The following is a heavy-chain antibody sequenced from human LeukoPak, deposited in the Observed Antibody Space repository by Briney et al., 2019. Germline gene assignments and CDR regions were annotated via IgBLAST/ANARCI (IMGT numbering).Heavy chain of an antibody. CDR2: ISAYNGNT. CDR1: GYTFTSYG. Sequence: ASVKVSCKASGYTFTSYGISWVRQAPGQGLEWMGWISAYNGNTNYAQKLQGRVTMTTDTSTSTAYMELRSLRSDDTAVYYCARGGSLLRLGELSLLGYWGQGTLVTVSS. J-gene: IGHJ4*02. D-gene: IGHD3-16*02. V-gene: IGHV1-18*01. CDR3: ARGGSLLRLGELSLLGY.